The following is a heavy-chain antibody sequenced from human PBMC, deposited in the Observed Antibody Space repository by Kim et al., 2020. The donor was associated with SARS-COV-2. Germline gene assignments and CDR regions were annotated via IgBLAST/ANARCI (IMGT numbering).Heavy chain of an antibody. J-gene: IGHJ5*02. CDR1: GFTFSSYA. D-gene: IGHD6-13*01. CDR2: ISGSGGST. V-gene: IGHV3-23*01. Sequence: GGSLRLSCAASGFTFSSYAMSWVRQAPGKGLEWVSAISGSGGSTYYADSVKGRFTISRDNSKNTLYLQMNSLRAEDTAVYYCAKGGSSRWYGTTHNWFDPGAKGPLVTVSS. CDR3: AKGGSSRWYGTTHNWFDP.